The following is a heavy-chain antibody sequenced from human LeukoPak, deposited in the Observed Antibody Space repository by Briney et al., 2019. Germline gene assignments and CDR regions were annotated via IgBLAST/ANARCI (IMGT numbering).Heavy chain of an antibody. CDR1: GGSISSYY. J-gene: IGHJ6*02. D-gene: IGHD6-13*01. CDR2: IYYSGST. CDR3: AGNIAAAGRYYYGMDV. V-gene: IGHV4-59*08. Sequence: SETLSLTCTVSGGSISSYYWSWIRQPPGKGLEWIGYIYYSGSTNYNPSLKSRVTISVDTSKNQFSLKLSSVTAADTAVYYCAGNIAAAGRYYYGMDVWGQGTTVTVSS.